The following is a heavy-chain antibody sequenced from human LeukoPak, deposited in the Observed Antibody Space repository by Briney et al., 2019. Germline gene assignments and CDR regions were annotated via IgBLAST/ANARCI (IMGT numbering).Heavy chain of an antibody. CDR1: GGSISSGSYY. Sequence: PSETLSLTCTVSGGSISSGSYYWSWIRQPAGKGLEWIGRIYTSGSTNYNPSLKSRVTISVDTSKNQFSLKLSSVTAADTAVYYCSRGISAAGNLGYGGQGTRLTVFS. V-gene: IGHV4-61*02. D-gene: IGHD6-25*01. J-gene: IGHJ4*02. CDR3: SRGISAAGNLGY. CDR2: IYTSGST.